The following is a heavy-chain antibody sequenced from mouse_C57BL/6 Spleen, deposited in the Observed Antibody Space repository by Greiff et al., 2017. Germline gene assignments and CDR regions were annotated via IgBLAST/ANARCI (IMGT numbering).Heavy chain of an antibody. CDR2: INPNNGGT. Sequence: EVQLQQSGPELVKPGASAKIPCKASGYTFTDYNMDWVKQSHGKSLEWIGDINPNNGGTIYNQKFKGKATLTVDKSSSTAYMELRSLTSEDTAVYYCARRGYDYYFDYWGQGTTLTVSS. CDR3: ARRGYDYYFDY. D-gene: IGHD2-4*01. CDR1: GYTFTDYN. J-gene: IGHJ2*01. V-gene: IGHV1-18*01.